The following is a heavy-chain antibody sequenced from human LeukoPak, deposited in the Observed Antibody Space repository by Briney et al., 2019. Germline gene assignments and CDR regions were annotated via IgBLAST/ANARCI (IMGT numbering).Heavy chain of an antibody. Sequence: PSETLSLTCTVSGGSVSNYAYYWSWIRQPPGKGLEWIGHIHYSGSTNYNPSLKSRVTISIDTSKNQFSLKLTSVTAADTAVYYCARDRVVVTAYYGMDVWGQGTTVTVSS. CDR1: GGSVSNYAYY. CDR2: IHYSGST. CDR3: ARDRVVVTAYYGMDV. V-gene: IGHV4-61*08. D-gene: IGHD2-21*02. J-gene: IGHJ6*02.